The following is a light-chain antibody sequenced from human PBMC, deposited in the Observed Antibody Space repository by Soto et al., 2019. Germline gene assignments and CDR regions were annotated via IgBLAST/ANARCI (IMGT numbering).Light chain of an antibody. CDR2: AAS. CDR1: QSISSY. V-gene: IGKV1-39*01. J-gene: IGKJ2*01. CDR3: QQSYSTPLP. Sequence: DIQMTQSPSSLSASVGDRVTITCRASQSISSYLNWYQQKPGKAPKLLIYAASSLQSGVPSRFSGSGSGTDVTLTISSLRPEDFATYYCQQSYSTPLPFGQGTKLEIK.